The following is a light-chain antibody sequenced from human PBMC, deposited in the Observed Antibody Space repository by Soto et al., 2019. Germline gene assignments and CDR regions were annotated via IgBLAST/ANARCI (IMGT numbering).Light chain of an antibody. V-gene: IGKV3-11*01. CDR3: QQRSNWPPRYT. Sequence: EIVLTQSPANLSLSPGERATLSCRASQSVSSYLAWYQQKPGQAPRLLIYDASNRATGIPARFSGSGSGTDFTLTISSLEPEDFAVYYCQQRSNWPPRYTFGQGTKLEIK. CDR1: QSVSSY. CDR2: DAS. J-gene: IGKJ2*01.